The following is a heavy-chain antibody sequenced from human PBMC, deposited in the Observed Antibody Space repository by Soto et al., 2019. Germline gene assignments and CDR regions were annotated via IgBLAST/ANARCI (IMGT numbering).Heavy chain of an antibody. CDR3: ARDPWAHDYNYYFDY. CDR1: GFTFSSYG. CDR2: IWYDGSNK. V-gene: IGHV3-33*01. J-gene: IGHJ4*02. D-gene: IGHD4-4*01. Sequence: PGGSLRLSCAASGFTFSSYGMHWVRQAPGKGLEWVAVIWYDGSNKYYADSVKGRFTISRDNSKNTLYLQMNSLRAEDTAVYYCARDPWAHDYNYYFDYWGQGTLVTVSS.